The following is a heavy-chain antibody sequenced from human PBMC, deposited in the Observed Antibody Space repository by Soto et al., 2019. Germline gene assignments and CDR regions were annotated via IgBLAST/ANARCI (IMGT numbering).Heavy chain of an antibody. D-gene: IGHD3-10*01. Sequence: QVQLQESGPGLVKPSETLSLNCTVSGGSIRSYYWSWIRQPPGKGLEWIGNIHYSGGAHYNPSLKSPVTILADMSNNEFSLKLTSVTAADTAVYYCARAFVDRVPADVWGKGTTVTVSS. CDR3: ARAFVDRVPADV. CDR2: IHYSGGA. CDR1: GGSIRSYY. V-gene: IGHV4-59*01. J-gene: IGHJ6*04.